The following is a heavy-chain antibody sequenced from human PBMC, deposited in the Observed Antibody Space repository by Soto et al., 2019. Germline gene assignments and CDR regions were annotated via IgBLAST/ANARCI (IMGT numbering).Heavy chain of an antibody. V-gene: IGHV1-18*01. Sequence: QVQLVQSGXXXKKPXXXXXVSCKASGYTFTSYGISWVRQAPGQGLEWMGWISAYNGNTNYAQKLQGRVTMTTDTSTSTAYMELRSLRSDDTAVYYCARDNPPLGYWGQGTLVTVSS. CDR3: ARDNPPLGY. J-gene: IGHJ4*02. CDR2: ISAYNGNT. CDR1: GYTFTSYG.